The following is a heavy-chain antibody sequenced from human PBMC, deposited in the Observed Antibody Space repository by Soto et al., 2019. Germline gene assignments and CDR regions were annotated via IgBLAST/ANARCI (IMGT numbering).Heavy chain of an antibody. Sequence: PGGSLRLSCAASGFPFSDSWMHWVRQSPGKGPVWVSLINPDGRRTTYADSVKGRFTISRDNAKNTLYLQMNSLRAEDMAMYYCARPAGASGSYLNWGQGTQVTVSS. CDR2: INPDGRRT. J-gene: IGHJ4*02. CDR1: GFPFSDSW. V-gene: IGHV3-74*01. D-gene: IGHD3-10*01. CDR3: ARPAGASGSYLN.